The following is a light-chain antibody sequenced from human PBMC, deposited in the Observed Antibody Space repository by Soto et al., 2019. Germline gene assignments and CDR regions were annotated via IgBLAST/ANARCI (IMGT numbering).Light chain of an antibody. CDR3: QQRSSRPA. J-gene: IGKJ4*01. Sequence: EIVLTQSPATLSLSPGEGATLSCRASQSLSSFLAWYQQRPGQAPRLLIYDASNRATGVPARFSGSGSGTDFTLTISSLEPEDFAVYYCQQRSSRPAFGGGTEVEIK. V-gene: IGKV3-11*01. CDR2: DAS. CDR1: QSLSSF.